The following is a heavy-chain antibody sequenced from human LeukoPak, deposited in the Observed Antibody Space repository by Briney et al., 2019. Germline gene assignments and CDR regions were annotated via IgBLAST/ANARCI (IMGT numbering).Heavy chain of an antibody. V-gene: IGHV3-9*01. CDR2: MSWNSGSI. D-gene: IGHD2-15*01. Sequence: GGSLRLSCAASGFTFDDYAMHWVRQAPGKGLEWVSGMSWNSGSIGYADSVKGRFTISRDNAKNSLYLQMNSLRGDDTTVYYCATVAGDCSGCRCYLLRFDYWGQGTLVTVSS. J-gene: IGHJ4*02. CDR3: ATVAGDCSGCRCYLLRFDY. CDR1: GFTFDDYA.